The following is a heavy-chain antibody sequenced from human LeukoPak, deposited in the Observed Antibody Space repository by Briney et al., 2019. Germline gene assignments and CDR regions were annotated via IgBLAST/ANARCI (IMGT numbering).Heavy chain of an antibody. CDR1: GFIFSDVW. CDR2: IKTKDEGGAI. J-gene: IGHJ4*02. V-gene: IGHV3-15*01. Sequence: GGSLRLSCAGSGFIFSDVWMSWVRQAPGKGLEWVARIKTKDEGGAIDYAASVQGRFTISRDDSEKMLYLQVDSLKIEDTAVYYCNTDLDYWGRGTLVTVSS. CDR3: NTDLDY.